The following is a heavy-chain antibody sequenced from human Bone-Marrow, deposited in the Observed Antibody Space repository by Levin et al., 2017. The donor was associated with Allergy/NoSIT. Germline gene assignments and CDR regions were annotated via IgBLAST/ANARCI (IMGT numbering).Heavy chain of an antibody. CDR3: TTWLAAATYDAFDI. J-gene: IGHJ3*02. Sequence: GGSLRLSCAASGFTFSNAWMSWVRQAPGKGLEWVGRIKSKTDGGTTDYAAPVKGRFTISRDDSKNTLYLQMNSLKTEDTAVYYCTTWLAAATYDAFDIWGQGTMVTVSS. V-gene: IGHV3-15*01. D-gene: IGHD6-13*01. CDR1: GFTFSNAW. CDR2: IKSKTDGGTT.